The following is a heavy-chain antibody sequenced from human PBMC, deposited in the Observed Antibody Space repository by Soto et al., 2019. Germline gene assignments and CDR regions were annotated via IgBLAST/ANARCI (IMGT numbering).Heavy chain of an antibody. D-gene: IGHD3-10*01. V-gene: IGHV3-23*01. CDR1: GFTFTSYA. J-gene: IGHJ4*02. CDR3: ARGDRLRGVCYFDY. Sequence: EVQLLESGGGLVQPGGSLRLSCAASGFTFTSYAMSWVRQAPGKGLEWVSAITGSGGSTYYAGSVKGRFTISRDNSKNSLYLQVNSLRAEDTALYYCARGDRLRGVCYFDYWGQGILVTVSS. CDR2: ITGSGGST.